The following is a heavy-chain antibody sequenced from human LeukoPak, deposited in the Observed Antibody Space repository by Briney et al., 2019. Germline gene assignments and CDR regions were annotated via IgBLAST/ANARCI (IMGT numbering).Heavy chain of an antibody. Sequence: PSETLSLTCAVYGGSFRGYFWGWVRQTPGKGLEWLGVITHNVGTNYMPSLSGRVSVFQDVSKNQFSRKLSSVTAADTGVYYCARGNSGSHWGDHYFYMDVWGKGTTVIVSS. CDR2: ITHNVGT. CDR3: ARGNSGSHWGDHYFYMDV. D-gene: IGHD1-26*01. V-gene: IGHV4-34*01. J-gene: IGHJ6*03. CDR1: GGSFRGYF.